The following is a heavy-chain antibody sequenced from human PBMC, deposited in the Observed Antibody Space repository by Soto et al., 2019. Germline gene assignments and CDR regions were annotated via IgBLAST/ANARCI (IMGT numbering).Heavy chain of an antibody. CDR3: ARDQGVVVTADYWLDP. CDR2: IFSSGST. J-gene: IGHJ5*02. D-gene: IGHD2-21*02. V-gene: IGHV4-4*07. CDR1: GGSITDYS. Sequence: PSETLSLTCTVSGGSITDYSWAWSRQPAGKGLEWIGRIFSSGSTNYNPSLKGRITMSLDTSKNQFSLKLNSATATDTAVYFCARDQGVVVTADYWLDPWGQGILVTVSS.